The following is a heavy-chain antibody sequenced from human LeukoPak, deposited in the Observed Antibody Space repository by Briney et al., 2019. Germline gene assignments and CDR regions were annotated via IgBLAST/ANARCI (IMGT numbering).Heavy chain of an antibody. CDR2: MNPNSGNT. CDR3: ARDHGDIVVVPAAIGDDP. D-gene: IGHD2-2*02. J-gene: IGHJ5*02. Sequence: ASVKVSCKASGYTFTSYDINWVRQATGQGLEWMGWMNPNSGNTGYAQKFQGRVTMTRDTSISTAYMELSRLRSDDTAVYYCARDHGDIVVVPAAIGDDPWGQGTLVTVSS. CDR1: GYTFTSYD. V-gene: IGHV1-8*01.